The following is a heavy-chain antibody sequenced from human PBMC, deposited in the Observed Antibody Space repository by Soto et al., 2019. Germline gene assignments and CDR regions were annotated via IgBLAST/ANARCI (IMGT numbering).Heavy chain of an antibody. D-gene: IGHD3-16*01. Sequence: SETLSLTCAVSGASIISSDWWNWVRQPPGKGLEWIGEISHGGTTIYNPSLRGRVTISVDVSKNHFSLNLTPVTAADTAVYYCARDFKAPNDAWAFDYWGQGTLVTVSS. CDR3: ARDFKAPNDAWAFDY. V-gene: IGHV4-4*02. CDR2: ISHGGTT. J-gene: IGHJ4*02. CDR1: GASIISSDW.